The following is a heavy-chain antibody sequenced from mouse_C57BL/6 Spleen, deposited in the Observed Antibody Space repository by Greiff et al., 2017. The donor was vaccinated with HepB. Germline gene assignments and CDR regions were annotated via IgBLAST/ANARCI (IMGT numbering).Heavy chain of an antibody. CDR1: GFTFSRYG. Sequence: EVQLVESGGDLVKPGGSLKLSCAASGFTFSRYGMSWVRQTPDKRLEWVATISSGGSYTYYPDSVKGRFTISRDNAKNTLYLQMSSLKSEDTAMYYCARQGGYDTWFAYWGQGTLVTVSA. CDR2: ISSGGSYT. J-gene: IGHJ3*01. D-gene: IGHD2-2*01. CDR3: ARQGGYDTWFAY. V-gene: IGHV5-6*01.